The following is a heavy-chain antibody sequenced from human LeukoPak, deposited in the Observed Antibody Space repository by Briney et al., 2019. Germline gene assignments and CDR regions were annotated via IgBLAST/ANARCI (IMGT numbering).Heavy chain of an antibody. CDR2: IKSKTDGGTA. CDR3: TTDRFD. Sequence: PGGSLRLSCTASGFIFTKSWMSWVRQAPGKGLEWVGRIKSKTDGGTADYPAVVKGRFIISRDDSKNTVDLQMDSLRPEDTALYYCTTDRFDWGQGTLVTVSS. V-gene: IGHV3-15*01. J-gene: IGHJ4*02. CDR1: GFIFTKSW. D-gene: IGHD3-3*01.